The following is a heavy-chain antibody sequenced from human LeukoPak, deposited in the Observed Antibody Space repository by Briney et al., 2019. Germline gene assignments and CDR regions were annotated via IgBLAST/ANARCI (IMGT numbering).Heavy chain of an antibody. D-gene: IGHD3-16*01. CDR1: GLTIGGFA. Sequence: GGSLWLSCAASGLTIGGFAMTWVRQAPGKGLEWVSSIGSDYKTHYSESVKGRFAISRDNSKNTLHLQMNSLRAEDTAVYYCAKRGGITRPYFDYWGQGTLVTVSS. CDR2: IGSDYKT. V-gene: IGHV3-23*01. J-gene: IGHJ4*02. CDR3: AKRGGITRPYFDY.